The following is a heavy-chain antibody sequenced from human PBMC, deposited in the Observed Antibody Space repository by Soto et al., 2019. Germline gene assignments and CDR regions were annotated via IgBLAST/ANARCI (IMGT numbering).Heavy chain of an antibody. CDR3: ARELMGNGDYVFYYYGMDV. V-gene: IGHV3-21*01. CDR1: GFTFSRYS. CDR2: ISSSSSYI. J-gene: IGHJ6*02. Sequence: GGSLRLSCAASGFTFSRYSMNWVRQGPGKGLEWVSSISSSSSYIYYADSVKGRFTISRDNAKNSLYLQMNSLRAEDTAVYYCARELMGNGDYVFYYYGMDVWGQGTTVTVSS. D-gene: IGHD4-17*01.